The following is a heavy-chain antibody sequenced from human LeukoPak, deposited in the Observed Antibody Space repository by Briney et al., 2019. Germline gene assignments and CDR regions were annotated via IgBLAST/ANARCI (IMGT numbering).Heavy chain of an antibody. Sequence: GASVKVSCKASGYSFTDYYMHWVRQAPGQGLEWMGRINPNSGGTKYAQKFQGRVTMTRDTSISTAYMELNRLTSDDTAVYYCAKCGDFIAASYNWFDPWAREPWSPSPQ. CDR2: INPNSGGT. V-gene: IGHV1-2*06. CDR1: GYSFTDYY. CDR3: AKCGDFIAASYNWFDP. J-gene: IGHJ5*02. D-gene: IGHD6-13*01.